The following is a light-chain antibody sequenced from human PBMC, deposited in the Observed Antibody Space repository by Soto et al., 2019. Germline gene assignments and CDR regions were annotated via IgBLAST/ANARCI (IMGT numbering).Light chain of an antibody. CDR3: SSYTSSSTLGV. V-gene: IGLV2-14*01. Sequence: QSALTQPASVSESPGQSITISCTGTSSDVGGYNYVSWYQQHPGKAPKLMIYDVSNRPSGVSNRFAGSKSGNTASLTISGLQAEDEAYYYCSSYTSSSTLGVFGTGTKLTVL. CDR2: DVS. CDR1: SSDVGGYNY. J-gene: IGLJ1*01.